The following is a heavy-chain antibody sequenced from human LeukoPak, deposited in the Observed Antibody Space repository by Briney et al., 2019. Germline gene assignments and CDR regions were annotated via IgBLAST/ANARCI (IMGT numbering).Heavy chain of an antibody. J-gene: IGHJ4*02. CDR2: INPSGGST. Sequence: ASVKVSCKASNYTFTNYPISWVRQAPGEGLEWMGMINPSGGSTTYAQKFQGRVTMTRDTSTSTVYMELSSLRSEDTAVYYCARVPYCSNGICYTHYYCDYWGQGTLVTVSS. D-gene: IGHD2-8*01. V-gene: IGHV1-46*01. CDR1: NYTFTNYP. CDR3: ARVPYCSNGICYTHYYCDY.